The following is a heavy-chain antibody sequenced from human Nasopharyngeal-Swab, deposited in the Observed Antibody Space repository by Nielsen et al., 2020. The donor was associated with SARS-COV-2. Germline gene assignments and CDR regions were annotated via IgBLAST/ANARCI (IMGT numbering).Heavy chain of an antibody. CDR2: IKQDGSEK. V-gene: IGHV3-7*03. J-gene: IGHJ4*02. CDR3: ASTEGDYFDY. Sequence: VRQAPGKGLEWVANIKQDGSEKYYVDSVKGRFTISRDNAKNSLYLQMSSLRAEDTAVYYCASTEGDYFDYWGQGTLVTVSS.